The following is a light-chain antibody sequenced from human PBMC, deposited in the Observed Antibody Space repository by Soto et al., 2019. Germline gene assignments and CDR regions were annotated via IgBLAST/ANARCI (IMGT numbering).Light chain of an antibody. V-gene: IGKV1-5*01. CDR3: QQYSDSSPT. Sequence: DIQMTQSPSTLSASVGDRVTITCRASQSGSLWLAWYQQKPGGAPKLLIYGASSLESGVPSKFSGSGSVTECTLPSDSLQPDDFANYYCQQYSDSSPTFGQGTKLQIK. CDR1: QSGSLW. CDR2: GAS. J-gene: IGKJ2*01.